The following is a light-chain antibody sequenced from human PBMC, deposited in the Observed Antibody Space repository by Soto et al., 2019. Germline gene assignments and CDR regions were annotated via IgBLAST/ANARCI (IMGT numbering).Light chain of an antibody. J-gene: IGKJ4*01. Sequence: DIQVTQSPSSLSASVGDRVTITCRASQGIDRWLAWYQQKPGEAPKVLIYAASSLRSGVPSRFSGSGYGTDFSLTISSLQPEDLATYYCKQSKSFPLTFGGGSKADVK. CDR3: KQSKSFPLT. V-gene: IGKV1-12*01. CDR1: QGIDRW. CDR2: AAS.